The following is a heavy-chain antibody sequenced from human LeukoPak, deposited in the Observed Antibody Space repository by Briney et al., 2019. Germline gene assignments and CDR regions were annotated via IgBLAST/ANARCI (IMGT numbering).Heavy chain of an antibody. V-gene: IGHV3-33*01. CDR3: ARDQNEGYGDYFYYFDY. D-gene: IGHD4-17*01. Sequence: PGGSLRLSCAASGFTFSSYGMHWVRQAPGKGLEWVAVIWYDGSNKYYVDSVKGRFTISRDTSKNTLYLQMNSLRAEDTAVYYCARDQNEGYGDYFYYFDYWGQGTLVTVSS. CDR1: GFTFSSYG. CDR2: IWYDGSNK. J-gene: IGHJ4*02.